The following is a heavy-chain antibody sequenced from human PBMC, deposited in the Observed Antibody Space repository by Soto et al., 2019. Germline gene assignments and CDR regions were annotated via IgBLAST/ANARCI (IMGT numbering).Heavy chain of an antibody. V-gene: IGHV1-3*01. Sequence: ASVKVSCKASGYTFTSYAMHWVRHAPGQRLEWMGWINAGNGNTKYSQKFQGRVTITRDTSASTAYMELSSLRSEDTAVYYCARDRFGYCSSTSCLNFDYWGQGTLVTVSS. CDR3: ARDRFGYCSSTSCLNFDY. CDR1: GYTFTSYA. J-gene: IGHJ4*02. D-gene: IGHD2-2*03. CDR2: INAGNGNT.